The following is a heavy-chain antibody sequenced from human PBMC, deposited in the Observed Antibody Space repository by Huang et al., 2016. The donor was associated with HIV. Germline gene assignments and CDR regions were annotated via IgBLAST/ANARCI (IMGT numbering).Heavy chain of an antibody. Sequence: QVQLQESGPGLVKPSETLSLTCTVSGGSISTHYWSWIRQPPGNGLEWIGSIDYSGSTNYSPSLKSRVNILLDTSKNQFSLRVNSVTAADTAMYYCARDHHDFWRGYRRMYFFDHWGQGTLVTVSS. J-gene: IGHJ4*02. CDR1: GGSISTHY. CDR2: IDYSGST. D-gene: IGHD3-3*01. CDR3: ARDHHDFWRGYRRMYFFDH. V-gene: IGHV4-59*11.